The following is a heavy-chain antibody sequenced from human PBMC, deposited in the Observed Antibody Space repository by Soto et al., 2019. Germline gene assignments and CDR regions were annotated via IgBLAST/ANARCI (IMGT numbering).Heavy chain of an antibody. Sequence: QVQLQESGPGLVKSSETLSLTCAVYGGSISSNKWWSWVRQPPGKGLEWIGEIYHSGSTNYNPSLMSRVTISLDKSKNQFSLKLTSVTAADSAVYYCARDDHIVVVPTSLGAMDVWCQGTTVTVSS. CDR1: GGSISSNKW. CDR3: ARDDHIVVVPTSLGAMDV. D-gene: IGHD2-2*01. CDR2: IYHSGST. V-gene: IGHV4-4*02. J-gene: IGHJ6*02.